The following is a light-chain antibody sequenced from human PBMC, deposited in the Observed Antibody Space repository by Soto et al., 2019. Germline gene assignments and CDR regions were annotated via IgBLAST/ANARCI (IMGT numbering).Light chain of an antibody. Sequence: DIQMTQSPSSLSASVGYGATVTCRAIQSISRHLNWYQQKPGKAPKLLIYAASSLQSGVPSRFSGSGSGTDFTLTISSLQPEDFATYYCQQSYSTSITFGQGTRLEIK. CDR3: QQSYSTSIT. CDR2: AAS. V-gene: IGKV1-39*01. CDR1: QSISRH. J-gene: IGKJ5*01.